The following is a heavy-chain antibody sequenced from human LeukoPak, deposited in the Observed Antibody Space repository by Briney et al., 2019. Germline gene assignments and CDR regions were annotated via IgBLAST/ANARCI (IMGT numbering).Heavy chain of an antibody. CDR2: ISYDGSNK. D-gene: IGHD1-26*01. Sequence: GGSLRLSCAASGFTFSSYGMHWVRQAPGKGLEWVAVISYDGSNKYYADSVKGRFTISRDNSKNTLYLQMNSLRAEDTAVYYCAKDRDSGSCYLWAYWGQGTLVTVSS. V-gene: IGHV3-30*18. CDR3: AKDRDSGSCYLWAY. CDR1: GFTFSSYG. J-gene: IGHJ4*02.